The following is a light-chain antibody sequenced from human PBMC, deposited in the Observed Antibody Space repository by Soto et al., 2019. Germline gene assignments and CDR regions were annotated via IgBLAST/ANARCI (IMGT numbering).Light chain of an antibody. CDR2: AAS. Sequence: DIQMTQSPSSLSASVGDRVTITFRASQSISSYFNWYQQIPGKAPKLLIYAASTLQSGVPSRFSGSGSGTDFTLTTSCLQSEDFATYYCQQYYSYPRTFGQGTKVDI. CDR1: QSISSY. V-gene: IGKV1-39*01. CDR3: QQYYSYPRT. J-gene: IGKJ1*01.